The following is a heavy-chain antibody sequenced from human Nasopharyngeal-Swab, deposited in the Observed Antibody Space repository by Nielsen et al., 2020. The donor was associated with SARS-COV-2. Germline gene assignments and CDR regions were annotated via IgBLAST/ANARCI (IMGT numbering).Heavy chain of an antibody. D-gene: IGHD3-3*01. CDR1: GFTFSSYD. CDR3: ARARGINLGLGVVGDMDV. Sequence: GTLKISCAASGFTFSSYDMHWVRQVPVKGLEWVSSIGTEGDTHYPDSVKGRFTISRENAKSSLYLQMNIVRAEDTGVYYCARARGINLGLGVVGDMDVWGKGTTVTVSS. CDR2: IGTEGDT. J-gene: IGHJ6*03. V-gene: IGHV3-13*01.